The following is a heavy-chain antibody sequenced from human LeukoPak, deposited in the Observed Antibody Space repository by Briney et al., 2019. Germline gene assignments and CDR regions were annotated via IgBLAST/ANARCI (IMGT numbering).Heavy chain of an antibody. CDR1: GLTFRSYG. CDR3: ARATEYYYDS. V-gene: IGHV3-33*01. CDR2: IWYDGSNK. J-gene: IGHJ4*02. Sequence: GGSLRLSCAASGLTFRSYGMHWVRQAPGKGLEWVAVIWYDGSNKYYADSVKGRFTISRDNSKNTLYLQMNSLRAEDTAVYYCARATEYYYDSWGQGTLVAVSS. D-gene: IGHD1-1*01.